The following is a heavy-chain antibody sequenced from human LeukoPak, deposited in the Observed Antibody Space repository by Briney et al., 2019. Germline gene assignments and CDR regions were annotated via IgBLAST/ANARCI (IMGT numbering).Heavy chain of an antibody. CDR3: ARDRNLEWFDY. V-gene: IGHV4-59*01. Sequence: SETLSLTCTVSGDSFRSYYWSWIRQPPGKGLEWIGYIYYSGSTNYNPSLKSRVTIPVDTSKNQFSLKLNSVTAADTAVYYCARDRNLEWFDYWGQGTLVTVSS. CDR2: IYYSGST. CDR1: GDSFRSYY. D-gene: IGHD3-3*01. J-gene: IGHJ5*01.